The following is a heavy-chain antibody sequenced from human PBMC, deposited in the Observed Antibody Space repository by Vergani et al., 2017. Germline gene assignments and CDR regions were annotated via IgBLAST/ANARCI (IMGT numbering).Heavy chain of an antibody. Sequence: QVQLVESGGGVVQPGRSLRLSCAASGFTFSSYGMHWVRQAPGKGLEWVAVISYDGSNKYDADSVEGRFTISRDNSKNTLYLQMNSLRAEDTAVYYCEKVATGATRYYYYYYMDGWGKGTTVTVSS. J-gene: IGHJ6*03. CDR3: EKVATGATRYYYYYYMDG. D-gene: IGHD1-1*01. CDR2: ISYDGSNK. V-gene: IGHV3-30*18. CDR1: GFTFSSYG.